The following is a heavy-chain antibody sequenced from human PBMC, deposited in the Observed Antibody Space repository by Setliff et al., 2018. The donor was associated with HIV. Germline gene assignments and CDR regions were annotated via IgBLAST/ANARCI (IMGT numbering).Heavy chain of an antibody. CDR3: ARLRITMIMMLNYFDY. J-gene: IGHJ4*02. CDR1: GGSISSYY. V-gene: IGHV4-4*07. CDR2: ININEDT. Sequence: SETLSLTCTVSGGSISSYYWSWIRQPAGKALEWIGRININEDTYFKPSLRSRVSMSIDTSKNQFSLRLTSVTAADTAVYFCARLRITMIMMLNYFDYWGQGTLVTVSS. D-gene: IGHD3-22*01.